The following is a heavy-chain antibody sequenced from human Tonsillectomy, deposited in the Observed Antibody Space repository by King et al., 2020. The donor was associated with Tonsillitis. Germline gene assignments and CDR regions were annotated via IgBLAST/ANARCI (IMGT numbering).Heavy chain of an antibody. J-gene: IGHJ5*01. D-gene: IGHD3-3*01. CDR1: DYTFRTSG. V-gene: IGHV1-18*04. CDR3: ATSGVVAGVFES. Sequence: QVQLVQSGAGVKKPGASVKISCTASDYTFRTSGFNWMRQAPGQGLEWMGWIHGDGGHTDYAQTFQGRVTIPTDASTSTSYMTLTGLKSDDTAVYYCATSGVVAGVFESWGQGTQVTVSA. CDR2: IHGDGGHT.